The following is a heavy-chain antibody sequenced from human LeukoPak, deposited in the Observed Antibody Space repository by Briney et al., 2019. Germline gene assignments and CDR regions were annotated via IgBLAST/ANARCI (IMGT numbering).Heavy chain of an antibody. CDR1: GGSISSISYY. J-gene: IGHJ4*02. CDR2: IYYRGST. CDR3: ARLYGNFQNYYDY. V-gene: IGHV4-39*07. Sequence: SSETLSLTCTVSGGSISSISYYWGWIRQPPGKGLEWIGHIYYRGSTFYNPSLRGRVTISVDTSKNHFSVKLTSVTTADTAVYYCARLYGNFQNYYDYWGQGTLVTVSS. D-gene: IGHD1-7*01.